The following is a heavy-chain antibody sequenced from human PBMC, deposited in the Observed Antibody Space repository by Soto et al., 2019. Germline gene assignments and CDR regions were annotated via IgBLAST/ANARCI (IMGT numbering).Heavy chain of an antibody. J-gene: IGHJ4*02. CDR2: IYYSGST. CDR3: ATQGASITMVRGVPLNFHY. Sequence: SETLSLTCTVSGGSISSSSYYWGWIRQPPGKGLEWIGSIYYSGSTYYNPSLRSRVTISVDTSKNQFSLKLSSVTAADTAVYYCATQGASITMVRGVPLNFHYWGQGTMVTVYS. D-gene: IGHD3-10*01. V-gene: IGHV4-39*01. CDR1: GGSISSSSYY.